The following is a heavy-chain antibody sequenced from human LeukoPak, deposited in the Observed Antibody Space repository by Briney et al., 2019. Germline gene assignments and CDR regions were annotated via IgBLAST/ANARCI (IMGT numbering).Heavy chain of an antibody. CDR2: TLHRSKWSN. CDR1: GDSVSSNTAA. Sequence: SQTLSLTCAISGDSVSSNTAAWNWIRQSPSGGLEWLGRTLHRSKWSNDYARSVKSRITLNADTSRNQFPLQPNSVTPEDTAVYYCARDDRGWHFDYWGQGTLVTVSS. V-gene: IGHV6-1*01. CDR3: ARDDRGWHFDY. J-gene: IGHJ4*02. D-gene: IGHD1-26*01.